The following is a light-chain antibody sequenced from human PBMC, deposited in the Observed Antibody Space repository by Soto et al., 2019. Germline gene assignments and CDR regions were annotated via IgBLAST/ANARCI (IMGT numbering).Light chain of an antibody. V-gene: IGKV3D-20*02. CDR2: GAS. CDR1: QSVSGDY. CDR3: QQRSNWRIT. J-gene: IGKJ5*01. Sequence: EIVFTQSPGTLSLSPGEGATLSCRARQSVSGDYLAWYQSKPGQAPRLLIHGASNRATGIPDRFSGSGSGTDFTLTIGRLEPEDFAVYYCQQRSNWRITFGQGTRLEN.